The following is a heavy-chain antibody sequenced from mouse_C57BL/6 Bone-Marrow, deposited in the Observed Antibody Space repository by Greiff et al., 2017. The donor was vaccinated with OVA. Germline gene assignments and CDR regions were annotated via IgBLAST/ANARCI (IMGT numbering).Heavy chain of an antibody. CDR2: IDPNSGGT. CDR3: ARGETAQATSAFAY. V-gene: IGHV1-72*01. CDR1: GYTFTSYW. Sequence: QVQLQQPGAELVKPGASVKLSCKASGYTFTSYWMHWVKQRPGRGLEWIGRIDPNSGGTKYNEKFKSKATLTVDTPSSTAYMQLSSLTSEDSAVYLCARGETAQATSAFAYWGQGTLVTVSA. J-gene: IGHJ3*01. D-gene: IGHD3-2*02.